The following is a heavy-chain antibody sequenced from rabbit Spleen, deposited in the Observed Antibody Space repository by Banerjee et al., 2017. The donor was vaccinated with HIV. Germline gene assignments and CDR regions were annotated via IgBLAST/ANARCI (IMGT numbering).Heavy chain of an antibody. D-gene: IGHD1-1*01. CDR3: ARDTSSSFSSYGMDL. V-gene: IGHV1S45*01. CDR2: IYTGSSGFT. CDR1: GFTIINIYY. J-gene: IGHJ3*01. Sequence: QEQLVESGGDLVQPEGSLTLTCTASGFTIINIYYMCWVRQAPGKGLEWIGCIYTGSSGFTYFANWAKGRFTISKTSSTTVTLQMTSLTAADTATYFCARDTSSSFSSYGMDLWGQGTLVTVS.